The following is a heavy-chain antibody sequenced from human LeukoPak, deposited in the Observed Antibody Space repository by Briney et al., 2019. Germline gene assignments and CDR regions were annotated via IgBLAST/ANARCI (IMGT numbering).Heavy chain of an antibody. V-gene: IGHV1-18*01. Sequence: ASVKVSCKASGYTFTSYGISWVRRAPGQGLEWMGWISAYNGNTNYAQKLQGRVTMTTDTSTSTAYMELRSLRSDDTAVYYCARDLYPQGGLPAALGYWGQGTLVTVSS. CDR2: ISAYNGNT. CDR1: GYTFTSYG. CDR3: ARDLYPQGGLPAALGY. J-gene: IGHJ4*02. D-gene: IGHD2-2*01.